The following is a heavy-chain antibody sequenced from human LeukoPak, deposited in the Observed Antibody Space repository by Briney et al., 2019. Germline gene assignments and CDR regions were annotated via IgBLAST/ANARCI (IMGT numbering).Heavy chain of an antibody. Sequence: ASVKVSCKASGYTLTSYDINWVRQATGQGLEWMGWMNPNSGNTGYAQKFQGRVTMTRNTSISTAYMELSSLRSEDTAVYYCARVGARRGNYYDSSGYYYRYWGQGTLVTVSS. J-gene: IGHJ4*02. CDR1: GYTLTSYD. D-gene: IGHD3-22*01. CDR2: MNPNSGNT. CDR3: ARVGARRGNYYDSSGYYYRY. V-gene: IGHV1-8*01.